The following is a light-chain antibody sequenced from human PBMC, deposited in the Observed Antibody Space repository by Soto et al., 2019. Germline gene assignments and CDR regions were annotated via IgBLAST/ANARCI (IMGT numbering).Light chain of an antibody. J-gene: IGKJ1*01. V-gene: IGKV1-8*01. CDR2: AAS. CDR1: QGISIY. Sequence: AIRMTQSPSSLSASTGDRVTITCRASQGISIYLAWYQQKPGKAPKLLIYAASTLQSGVPSRFSGSGSGTDFTLTIGCLQSEDFATYYCQQYYSYPLTFGQGTKVDI. CDR3: QQYYSYPLT.